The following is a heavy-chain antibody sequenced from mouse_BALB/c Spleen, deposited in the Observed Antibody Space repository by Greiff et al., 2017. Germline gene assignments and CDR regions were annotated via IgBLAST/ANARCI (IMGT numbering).Heavy chain of an antibody. V-gene: IGHV5-6*01. J-gene: IGHJ4*01. Sequence: EVQGVESGGDLVKPGGSLKLSCAASGFTFSSYGMSWVRQTPDKRLEWVATISSGGSYTYYPDSVKGRFTISRDNAKNTLYLQMSSLKSEDTAMYYCARRGDGAYYAMDYWGQGTSVTVSS. CDR2: ISSGGSYT. CDR3: ARRGDGAYYAMDY. CDR1: GFTFSSYG. D-gene: IGHD1-2*01.